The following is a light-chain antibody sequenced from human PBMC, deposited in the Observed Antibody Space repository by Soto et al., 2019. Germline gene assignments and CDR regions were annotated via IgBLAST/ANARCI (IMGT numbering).Light chain of an antibody. J-gene: IGLJ2*01. CDR2: EVS. CDR3: TSYSSSSTLAV. V-gene: IGLV2-14*01. CDR1: SSNVGGYNY. Sequence: QSALTQPASVSGSPGQSITISCTGTSSNVGGYNYVSWYQQHPGKAPKLIIYEVSNRPSGVSYRFSGSKSGNTASLTISGLQAEDEAAYYCTSYSSSSTLAVFGGGTKLTVL.